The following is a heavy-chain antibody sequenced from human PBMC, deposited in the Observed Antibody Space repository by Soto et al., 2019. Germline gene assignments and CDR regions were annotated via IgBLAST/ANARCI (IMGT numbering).Heavy chain of an antibody. CDR2: IYPSGADT. Sequence: QVQLVQSGAEVKKPGASVKVSCKASGYSFTSYYIHWVRQAPGQGLEWMGIIYPSGADTSYPQKFQGRVTMTSDTSTSTVYMELSSLRSEDTAVYYCARRETQFGEDALDIWGQGTMVTVSS. V-gene: IGHV1-46*01. CDR3: ARRETQFGEDALDI. CDR1: GYSFTSYY. J-gene: IGHJ3*02. D-gene: IGHD3-16*01.